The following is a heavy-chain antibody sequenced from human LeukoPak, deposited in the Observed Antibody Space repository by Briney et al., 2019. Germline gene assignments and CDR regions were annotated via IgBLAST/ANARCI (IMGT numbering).Heavy chain of an antibody. J-gene: IGHJ3*02. D-gene: IGHD3-22*01. V-gene: IGHV4-34*01. CDR1: GGSFSGYY. CDR2: INHSGST. Sequence: PSETLSLTCAVYGGSFSGYYWSWIRQPPGKGLEWIGEINHSGSTNYNPSLKSRVTISVDTSKNQFSLKLSSVTAADTAVYYCARSITMIVVVAFDIWGQGTVVTVSS. CDR3: ARSITMIVVVAFDI.